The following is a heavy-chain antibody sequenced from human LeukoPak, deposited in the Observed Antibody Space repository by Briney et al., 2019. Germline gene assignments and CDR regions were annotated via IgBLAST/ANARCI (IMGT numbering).Heavy chain of an antibody. CDR1: GYTFSNYG. CDR3: ARHSGSGWQALGY. V-gene: IGHV1-18*04. CDR2: TSYNGNT. D-gene: IGHD6-19*01. J-gene: IGHJ4*02. Sequence: ASVKVSCKASGYTFSNYGISWVRQAPGLGLEWMGWTSYNGNTNYAQKFQDRVTMTTDTSTTTAYMELRSLESDDTAVYYNARHSGSGWQALGYWGQGTLVTVSS.